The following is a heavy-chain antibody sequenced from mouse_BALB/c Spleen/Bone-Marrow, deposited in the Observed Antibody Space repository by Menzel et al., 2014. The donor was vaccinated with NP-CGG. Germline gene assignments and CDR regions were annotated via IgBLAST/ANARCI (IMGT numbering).Heavy chain of an antibody. J-gene: IGHJ4*01. V-gene: IGHV1-4*01. CDR3: ARRYDCAMDY. D-gene: IGHD2-14*01. CDR1: GYTFTSYT. CDR2: INPSSGYT. Sequence: VKLMESGAELARPGASVKMSCKASGYTFTSYTMHWVKQRPGQGLEWIGYINPSSGYTNYNQKFKDKATLTADKSSSTAYMQLSSLSSEDSAVYYCARRYDCAMDYWGQGTSVTVSS.